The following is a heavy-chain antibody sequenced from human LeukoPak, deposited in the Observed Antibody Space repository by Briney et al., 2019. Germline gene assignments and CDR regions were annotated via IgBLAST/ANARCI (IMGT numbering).Heavy chain of an antibody. D-gene: IGHD2/OR15-2a*01. CDR3: ARGWVLHD. CDR2: ISSDNGNA. V-gene: IGHV1-18*01. CDR1: GHTFTSYG. J-gene: IGHJ4*02. Sequence: GASVKVSCKASGHTFTSYGISWVRQAPGQGLEWMGWISSDNGNANYAQKLQGRVTMTTDTATRTAYMELRSLRSDDTAVYYCARGWVLHDWGQGTLVTVSS.